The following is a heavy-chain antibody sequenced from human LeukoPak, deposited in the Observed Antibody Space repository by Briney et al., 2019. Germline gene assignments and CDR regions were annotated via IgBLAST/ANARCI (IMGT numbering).Heavy chain of an antibody. CDR3: AILWFGELLKPS. J-gene: IGHJ4*02. CDR2: IIPIFGTA. CDR1: GGTFSSYA. V-gene: IGHV1-69*05. D-gene: IGHD3-10*01. Sequence: ASVKVSCTASGGTFSSYAISWVRQAPGQGLEWMGGIIPIFGTANYAQKFQGRVTITTDESTSTAYMELSSLRSEDTAVYYCAILWFGELLKPSWGQGTLVTVSS.